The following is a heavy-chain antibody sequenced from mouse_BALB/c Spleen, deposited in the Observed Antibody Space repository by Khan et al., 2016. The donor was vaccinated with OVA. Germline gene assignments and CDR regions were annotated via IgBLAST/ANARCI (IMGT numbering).Heavy chain of an antibody. D-gene: IGHD2-1*01. J-gene: IGHJ3*01. V-gene: IGHV14-3*02. CDR3: ATLYGNPMAF. CDR1: GFNIKDTY. Sequence: VQLQQSGAELVKPGASVKLSCSASGFNIKDTYIHWMKQRPEQGLEWIGRIDPPNDDSKYGPKFQAKATITADTSSNTAYLQLSSLTSEATAVYYCATLYGNPMAFWGQGTLVSVSA. CDR2: IDPPNDDS.